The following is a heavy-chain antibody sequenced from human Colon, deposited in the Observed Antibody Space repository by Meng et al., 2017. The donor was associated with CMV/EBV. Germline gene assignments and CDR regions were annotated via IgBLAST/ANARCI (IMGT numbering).Heavy chain of an antibody. D-gene: IGHD6-13*01. V-gene: IGHV1-24*01. CDR3: ASERLGAAAIPLDH. J-gene: IGHJ4*02. Sequence: GESLKISCKVSGYTLTELSIHWVRQAPGKGLERMGGFNPEDGKRVYAQKFQGRISMTEDTSTDTAYMELSSLTFEDTAVFYCASERLGAAAIPLDHWGQGTLVTVSS. CDR2: FNPEDGKR. CDR1: GYTLTELS.